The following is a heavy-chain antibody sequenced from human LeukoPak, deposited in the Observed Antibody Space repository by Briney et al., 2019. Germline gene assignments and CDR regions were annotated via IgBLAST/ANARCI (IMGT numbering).Heavy chain of an antibody. CDR1: GGSFSGYY. CDR3: ARAGIAVAARGDYFDY. Sequence: PSETLSLTCPVYGGSFSGYYWSWIRQPPGKGLEWIGEINHSGSTNYNPSLKSRVTISVDTSKNQFSLKLSSVTAADTAVYYCARAGIAVAARGDYFDYWGQGTLVTVSS. J-gene: IGHJ4*02. V-gene: IGHV4-34*01. CDR2: INHSGST. D-gene: IGHD6-19*01.